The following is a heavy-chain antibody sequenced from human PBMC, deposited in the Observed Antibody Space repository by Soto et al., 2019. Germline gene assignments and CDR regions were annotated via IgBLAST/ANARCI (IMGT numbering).Heavy chain of an antibody. CDR3: ARVMRSPDFGIFIISVYYDYAMDV. CDR2: ISTYNGNT. V-gene: IGHV1-18*01. Sequence: ASVKVSCKTSSYTFTSYGISWVRQAPGQGLEWMGWISTYNGNTNYAPRLQGRVTMTTDTSTSTAYMELRSLSSDDTAVYYCARVMRSPDFGIFIISVYYDYAMDVWGQWTTVTV. D-gene: IGHD3-3*01. J-gene: IGHJ6*02. CDR1: SYTFTSYG.